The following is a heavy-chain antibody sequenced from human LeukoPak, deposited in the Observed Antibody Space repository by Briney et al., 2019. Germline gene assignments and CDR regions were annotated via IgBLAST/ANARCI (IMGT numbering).Heavy chain of an antibody. CDR1: GFTFSSYS. Sequence: PGGSLRLSCAASGFTFSSYSMNWVRQAPGKGLEWVSSISSSSSYIYYADSVKGRFTISRDNAKNSLYLQMNSLRAEDTAVYYCARGMIVPRGFDYWGQGTLVTASS. J-gene: IGHJ4*02. CDR3: ARGMIVPRGFDY. D-gene: IGHD3-22*01. CDR2: ISSSSSYI. V-gene: IGHV3-21*01.